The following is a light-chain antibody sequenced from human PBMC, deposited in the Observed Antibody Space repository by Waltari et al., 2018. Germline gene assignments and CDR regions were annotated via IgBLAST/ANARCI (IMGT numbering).Light chain of an antibody. V-gene: IGKV1-33*01. J-gene: IGKJ2*01. CDR2: DAS. CDR3: QQYDNRSFT. CDR1: QNISIC. Sequence: IQMTQSPSSLSASVGDRVTITCPASQNISICLDWYQQKQGKAPKLLIYDASNLETGVPSRFSGSGSGTDVTFIISSLQPEDVAAYYCQQYDNRSFTFGQGTKVEIK.